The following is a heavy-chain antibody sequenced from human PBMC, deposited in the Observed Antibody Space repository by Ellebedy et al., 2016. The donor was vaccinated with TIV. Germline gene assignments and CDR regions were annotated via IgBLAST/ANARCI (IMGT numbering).Heavy chain of an antibody. CDR3: ARPHGDYFDY. J-gene: IGHJ4*02. CDR2: ISYDGSNK. CDR1: GFTFSSYG. V-gene: IGHV3-30*03. Sequence: GGSLRLSXAASGFTFSSYGMHWVRQAPGKGLEWVAVISYDGSNKYYADSVKGRFTISRDNSKNTLYLQMNSLRAEDTAVYYCARPHGDYFDYWGQGTLVTVSS. D-gene: IGHD3-10*01.